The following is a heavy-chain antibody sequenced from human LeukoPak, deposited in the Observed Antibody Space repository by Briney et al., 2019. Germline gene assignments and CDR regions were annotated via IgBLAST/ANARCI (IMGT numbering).Heavy chain of an antibody. D-gene: IGHD3-10*02. J-gene: IGHJ6*04. CDR1: GFTFSTYN. CDR3: AELGITMIGGV. Sequence: GGSLRLSCAASGFTFSTYNMNWVRQTPGKGLEWVSSITSTSTYIYYADSVKGRFTISRDNAKNSLYLQMNSLRAEDTAVYYCAELGITMIGGVWGKGTTVTISS. CDR2: ITSTSTYI. V-gene: IGHV3-21*01.